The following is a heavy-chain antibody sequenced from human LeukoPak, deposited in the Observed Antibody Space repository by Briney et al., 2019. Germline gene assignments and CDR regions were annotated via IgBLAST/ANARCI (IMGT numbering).Heavy chain of an antibody. CDR1: GYTFTGYY. V-gene: IGHV1-8*02. D-gene: IGHD2-15*01. J-gene: IGHJ4*02. Sequence: ASVKVSCKASGYTFTGYYMHWVRQAPGQGLEWMGWVNPNSGNTAYAQKFQGRVTMTRNTSITTAYMELSSLRSEDTAVYYCAIKLGSGGYWGQGTLVTVSS. CDR2: VNPNSGNT. CDR3: AIKLGSGGY.